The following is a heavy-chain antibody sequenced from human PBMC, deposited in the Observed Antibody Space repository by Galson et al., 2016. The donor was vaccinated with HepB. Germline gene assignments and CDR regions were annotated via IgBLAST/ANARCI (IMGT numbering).Heavy chain of an antibody. CDR3: ARGNYGPDY. J-gene: IGHJ4*02. CDR2: INPNGGGT. Sequence: SVKVSCKASGFTFTDCYIYWMRQAPGQGLEWMGWINPNGGGTWFAQKFQGRVTMTRDTSISTAYMELSCLSSDDTAVYYCARGNYGPDYWGQGTLVTVSS. CDR1: GFTFTDCY. D-gene: IGHD3-10*01. V-gene: IGHV1-2*02.